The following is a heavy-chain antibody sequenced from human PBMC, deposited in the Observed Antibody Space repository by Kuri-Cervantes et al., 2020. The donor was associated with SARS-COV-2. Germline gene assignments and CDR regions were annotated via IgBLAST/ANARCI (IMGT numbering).Heavy chain of an antibody. CDR2: IKRKVNDYAT. Sequence: GESLKISCAASGFTFSGSAMHWVRQVSGKGLEWVGRIKRKVNDYATDYAESVKGRFTISRDDSKNTAYLQMTSLKTEDTAVYYCTAGISTPTHLWYFDLWGRGTLVTSPQ. CDR3: TAGISTPTHLWYFDL. J-gene: IGHJ2*01. CDR1: GFTFSGSA. D-gene: IGHD6-6*01. V-gene: IGHV3-73*01.